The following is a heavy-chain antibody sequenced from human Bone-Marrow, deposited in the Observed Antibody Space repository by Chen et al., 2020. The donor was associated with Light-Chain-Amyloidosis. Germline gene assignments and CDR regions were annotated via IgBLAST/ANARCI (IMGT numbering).Heavy chain of an antibody. CDR3: ARGLHCSNTNCYLEFYYNAMDV. V-gene: IGHV1-2*02. D-gene: IGHD2-2*01. CDR1: GYTFTGYH. J-gene: IGHJ6*02. CDR2: INPNSAST. Sequence: QVQLVQSGAEVKKPGASVKVSCEASGYTFTGYHMHWVRQAPGQGLEWMGWINPNSASTIYAQKFQGRVTMTRDTSISTVYMELSRLRSDDTAVYYCARGLHCSNTNCYLEFYYNAMDVWGQGTTVTVSS.